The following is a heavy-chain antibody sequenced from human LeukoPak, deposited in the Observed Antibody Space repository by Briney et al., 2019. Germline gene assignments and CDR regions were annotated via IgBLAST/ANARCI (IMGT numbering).Heavy chain of an antibody. CDR3: AKDGGSGWTR. D-gene: IGHD6-19*01. J-gene: IGHJ4*02. V-gene: IGHV3-23*01. CDR1: GFTFNTYT. CDR2: ISGSGGST. Sequence: PGGSLRLSCAASGFTFNTYTMNWVRQAPGKGLEWVSAISGSGGSTYYADSVKGRFTISRDNSKNTLYLQMNSLRAEDTAVYYCAKDGGSGWTRWGQGTLVTVSS.